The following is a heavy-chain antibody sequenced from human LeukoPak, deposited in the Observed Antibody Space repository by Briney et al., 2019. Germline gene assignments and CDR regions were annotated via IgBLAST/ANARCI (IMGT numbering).Heavy chain of an antibody. CDR2: VIRDGSFT. V-gene: IGHV3-74*01. CDR1: GFTFRSYW. CDR3: VRDGDDFNFDY. D-gene: IGHD5-24*01. J-gene: IGHJ4*02. Sequence: GGSLRLSCAASGFTFRSYWMHWVRQAPGKGLEWVSRVIRDGSFTNYADSVEGRFTISRDNAKNTLYLQMSSLRAEDTAVYFCVRDGDDFNFDYWGQGSLVTVSS.